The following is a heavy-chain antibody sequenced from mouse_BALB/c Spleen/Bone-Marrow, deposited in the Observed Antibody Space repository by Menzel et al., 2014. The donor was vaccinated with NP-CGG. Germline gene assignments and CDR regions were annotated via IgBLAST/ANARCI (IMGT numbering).Heavy chain of an antibody. CDR3: AREYFGSSYGWFFGV. J-gene: IGHJ1*01. D-gene: IGHD1-1*01. Sequence: ESGPGLVKPSQSLSLTCSVTGYSITSAYYWNWIRQFPGNNLEWMGYISNDGTNNYNPSLKNRISITRDTSKNQFFLKLNSVTTEDTAIYYCAREYFGSSYGWFFGVWGAGTSVTVSS. V-gene: IGHV3-6*02. CDR2: ISNDGTN. CDR1: GYSITSAYY.